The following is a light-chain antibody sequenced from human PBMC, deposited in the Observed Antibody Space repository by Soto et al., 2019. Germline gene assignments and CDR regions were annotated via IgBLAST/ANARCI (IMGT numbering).Light chain of an antibody. CDR3: QQYETYSGT. V-gene: IGKV1-5*03. CDR1: QIINTW. CDR2: RAS. J-gene: IGKJ3*01. Sequence: DIQMTQSPSSLSASVGDRVTITCRASQIINTWLAWYQQKPGKAPKLLIYRASNLVNGVPSRFSASRSGTEFTLTISSLQPDDFSIYYCQQYETYSGTFGPGTKVDL.